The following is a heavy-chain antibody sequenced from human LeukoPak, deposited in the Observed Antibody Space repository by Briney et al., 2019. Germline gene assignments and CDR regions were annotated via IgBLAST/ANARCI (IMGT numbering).Heavy chain of an antibody. D-gene: IGHD6-19*01. V-gene: IGHV6-1*01. J-gene: IGHJ3*01. CDR2: TYYRSKWYN. CDR3: AREKEQGLAYDAFDF. CDR1: GDSVSSTSAA. Sequence: SQTLSLTCAISGDSVSSTSAAWNWIRQSPSRGLEWLGRTYYRSKWYNNYAVSVRSRITINPDTSKNQFSLQLNSVTPEDTAVYYCAREKEQGLAYDAFDFWAQGTMVTVSS.